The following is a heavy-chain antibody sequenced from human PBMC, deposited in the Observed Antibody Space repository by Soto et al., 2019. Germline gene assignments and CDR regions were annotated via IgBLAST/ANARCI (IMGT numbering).Heavy chain of an antibody. D-gene: IGHD6-13*01. CDR2: IYYSGST. Sequence: SETLSLTCTVSGGSISSGDYYWSWIRQPPGKGLEWIGYIYYSGSTYYNPSLKSRVTISVDTSKNQFSLKLSSVTAADTAVYYCARTEYSSSWYLPFFDYWGQGTLVTVSS. CDR3: ARTEYSSSWYLPFFDY. J-gene: IGHJ4*02. V-gene: IGHV4-30-4*01. CDR1: GGSISSGDYY.